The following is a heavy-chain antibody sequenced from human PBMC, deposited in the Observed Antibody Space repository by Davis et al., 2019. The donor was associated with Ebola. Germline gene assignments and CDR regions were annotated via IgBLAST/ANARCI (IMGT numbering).Heavy chain of an antibody. CDR1: GGSISSPNW. D-gene: IGHD4-23*01. J-gene: IGHJ4*02. Sequence: SETLSLTCSISGGSISSPNWWSWVRQSPGKGLEWIGEVYHSGSTKYNPSLESRVTISVDKSKNQFSLELGSVTAADSAVYYCARGGYKDNSVLFFDDWGQGTLVTVSS. CDR2: VYHSGST. CDR3: ARGGYKDNSVLFFDD. V-gene: IGHV4-4*02.